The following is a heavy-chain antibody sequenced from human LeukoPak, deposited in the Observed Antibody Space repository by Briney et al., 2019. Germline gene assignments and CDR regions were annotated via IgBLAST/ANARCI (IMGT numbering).Heavy chain of an antibody. Sequence: SETLSLTCTVSGDSISDGDYYWSWIRQPPGKDLEWLGYIYYSGGTYHNPSLKSRLTISADTSRNQSSLKLSSVTAADTAVYYCARAWTSAGRFDFWGQGTLVPVSS. CDR3: ARAWTSAGRFDF. CDR2: IYYSGGT. CDR1: GDSISDGDYY. D-gene: IGHD6-13*01. V-gene: IGHV4-30-4*01. J-gene: IGHJ4*02.